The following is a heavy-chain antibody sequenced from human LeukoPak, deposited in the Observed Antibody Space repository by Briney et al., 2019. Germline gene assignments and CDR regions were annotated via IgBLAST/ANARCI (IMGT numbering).Heavy chain of an antibody. CDR3: ARGNYYGSGIYYKHAFDM. CDR2: IIPIFGTA. Sequence: ALVKVSCKASGCTFSSYAISWVRPAPGQGLEWMGGIIPIFGTANYAQKFQGRVTITADESTSTAYMELSSLRSEDTAVYYCARGNYYGSGIYYKHAFDMWGQGTMVTVSS. D-gene: IGHD3-10*01. CDR1: GCTFSSYA. V-gene: IGHV1-69*13. J-gene: IGHJ3*02.